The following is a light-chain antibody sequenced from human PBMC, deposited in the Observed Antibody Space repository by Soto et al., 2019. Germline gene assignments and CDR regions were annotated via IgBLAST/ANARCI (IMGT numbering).Light chain of an antibody. J-gene: IGLJ2*01. CDR3: RSYTSSSTLV. CDR2: DVS. V-gene: IGLV2-14*01. Sequence: QSALTQPASVSGSPGQSITISCTGTSSDVGGYNYVSWYQQHPGKAPKLMIYDVSNRPSGVSNRFSGSKSGNTGSLTISGLQAEDEGDYYCRSYTSSSTLVFGGGTKLTV. CDR1: SSDVGGYNY.